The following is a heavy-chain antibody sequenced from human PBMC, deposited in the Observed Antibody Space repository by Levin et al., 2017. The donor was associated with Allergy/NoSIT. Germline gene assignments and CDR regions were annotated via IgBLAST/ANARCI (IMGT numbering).Heavy chain of an antibody. CDR2: ISSGRGLTI. CDR3: ARAPPDTTAYLDL. J-gene: IGHJ5*02. V-gene: IGHV3-11*01. D-gene: IGHD3-16*01. Sequence: NPGGSLRLSCEASGFVFSDFYMTWVRQAPGKGLEWLSYISSGRGLTIFYADSVKGRFTISRDNVKNSLFLQMDSLRADDTAVYYCARAPPDTTAYLDLWGQGTRVTVSS. CDR1: GFVFSDFY.